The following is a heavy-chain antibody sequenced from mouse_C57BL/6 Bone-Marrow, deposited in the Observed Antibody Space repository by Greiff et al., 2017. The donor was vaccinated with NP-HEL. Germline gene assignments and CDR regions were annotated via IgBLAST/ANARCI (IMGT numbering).Heavy chain of an antibody. CDR3: ASNYGSRKGIAY. CDR1: GYTFTSYW. CDR2: INPSNGGT. J-gene: IGHJ3*01. Sequence: QVQLQQPGTGLVKPGASVKLSCKASGYTFTSYWMHWVKQRPGQGLEWIGNINPSNGGTNYNEKFKSKATLTVDKSSSTACMQLSSLTSEDSAVYYCASNYGSRKGIAYWGQGTLVTVSA. D-gene: IGHD1-1*01. V-gene: IGHV1-53*01.